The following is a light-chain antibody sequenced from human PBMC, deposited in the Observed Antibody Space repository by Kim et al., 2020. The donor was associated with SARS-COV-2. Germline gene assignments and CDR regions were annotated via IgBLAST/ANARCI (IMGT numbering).Light chain of an antibody. CDR1: QSVLSSSNNLNY. CDR2: WAS. Sequence: DIVMTQSPDSLAVSLGERATINCKSSQSVLSSSNNLNYLAWYQQKPGQPPKLLIYWASTRESGVPGRFSGSGSGTDFTLTISSLQAEDVAVYFCQQYYITPRTFGQGTKVDIK. CDR3: QQYYITPRT. V-gene: IGKV4-1*01. J-gene: IGKJ1*01.